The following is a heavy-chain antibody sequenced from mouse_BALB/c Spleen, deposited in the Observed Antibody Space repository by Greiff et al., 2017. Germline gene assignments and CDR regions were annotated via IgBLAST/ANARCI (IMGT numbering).Heavy chain of an antibody. D-gene: IGHD2-4*01. J-gene: IGHJ4*01. Sequence: VQLQQSGAELVRPGASVTLSCKASGYTFTDYEMHWVKQTPVHGLEWIGAIDPETGGTAYNQKFKGKATLTADKSSSKAYMELRSLTSEDSAVYYCTRWGYYDYFYAMDYWGQGTSITVSS. V-gene: IGHV1-15*01. CDR1: GYTFTDYE. CDR3: TRWGYYDYFYAMDY. CDR2: IDPETGGT.